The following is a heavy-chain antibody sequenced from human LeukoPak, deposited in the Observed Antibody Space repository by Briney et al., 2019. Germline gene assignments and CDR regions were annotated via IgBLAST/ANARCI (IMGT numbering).Heavy chain of an antibody. Sequence: PSETLSLTCTVSGGSISSSSYYWSWIRQPPGKGLEWIGEINHSGSTNYNPSLKSRVTMSVDTSKNQFSLKLSSVTAADTAVYCCASFTVRHVSDYWGQGTLVTVSS. D-gene: IGHD3-10*01. CDR2: INHSGST. V-gene: IGHV4-39*07. J-gene: IGHJ4*02. CDR1: GGSISSSSYY. CDR3: ASFTVRHVSDY.